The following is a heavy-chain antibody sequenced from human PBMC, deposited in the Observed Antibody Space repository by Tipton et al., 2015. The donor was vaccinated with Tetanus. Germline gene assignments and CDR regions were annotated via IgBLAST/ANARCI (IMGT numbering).Heavy chain of an antibody. V-gene: IGHV4-34*01. CDR3: ARASVTILRGVMIRGTGWFDP. CDR2: IHPSGSA. CDR1: GGSFSGYY. Sequence: TLSLTCAVYGGSFSGYYWTWIRQPPGQGLEWIGEIHPSGSANSNPSLNSRVTISVDTSKNQFSLRLTSVTAADTAVYFCARASVTILRGVMIRGTGWFDPWGQGTLVTVSS. D-gene: IGHD3-10*01. J-gene: IGHJ5*02.